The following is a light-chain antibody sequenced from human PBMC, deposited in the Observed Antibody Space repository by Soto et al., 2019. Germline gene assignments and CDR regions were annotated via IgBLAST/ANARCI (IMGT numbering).Light chain of an antibody. Sequence: QSALTQPASVSGSPGQSFTISCTGTSSDVGAYNYVSCYQQHPGKAPELIIFDVTNRPSGVSNRFSGSKSGNTASLTISGLQAEDETDYYCSSYTSSIIYVFGTGTKVTVL. CDR3: SSYTSSIIYV. J-gene: IGLJ1*01. CDR2: DVT. CDR1: SSDVGAYNY. V-gene: IGLV2-14*01.